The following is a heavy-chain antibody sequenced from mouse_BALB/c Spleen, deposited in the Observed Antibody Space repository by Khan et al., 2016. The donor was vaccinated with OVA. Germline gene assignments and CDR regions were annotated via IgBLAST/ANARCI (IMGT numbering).Heavy chain of an antibody. J-gene: IGHJ2*01. Sequence: VQLKQSGPELVKPGASVKMSCKASGYTFTDFLINWVKQRTGQGLEWIGQIFPGSNTSYYNERFKGKATLTADKSSNTASMQLSSLTSEDSAVYYCARSGYASLVYWGQGTTLTVSS. CDR2: IFPGSNTS. V-gene: IGHV1-77*01. D-gene: IGHD2-10*02. CDR3: ARSGYASLVY. CDR1: GYTFTDFL.